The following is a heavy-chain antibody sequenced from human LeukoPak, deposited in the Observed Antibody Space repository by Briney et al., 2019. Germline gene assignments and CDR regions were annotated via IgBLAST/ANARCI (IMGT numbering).Heavy chain of an antibody. CDR1: GGSISSYY. V-gene: IGHV4-59*12. CDR2: IYYSGST. CDR3: AREPVYYASSGYYRLFDY. J-gene: IGHJ4*02. D-gene: IGHD3-22*01. Sequence: SETLSLTCTVSGGSISSYYWSWIRQPPGKGLGWIGYIYYSGSTNYNPSLKSRVTISVATSKNQFSLKLSSVAAADTAVYYCAREPVYYASSGYYRLFDYWGQGTLVTVSS.